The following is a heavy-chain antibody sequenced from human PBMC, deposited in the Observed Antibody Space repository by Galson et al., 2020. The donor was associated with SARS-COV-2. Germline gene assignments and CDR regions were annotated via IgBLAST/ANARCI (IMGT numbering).Heavy chain of an antibody. J-gene: IGHJ6*02. Sequence: SETLSLTCAVYGGSFSGYYWSWIRQPPGKGLEWIGEINHSGSTNYNPSLKSRVTISVDTSKNQFSLKLSSVTAADTAVYYCARTPARKDRSGYYNYYYYGMDVWGQGTTVTVSS. CDR1: GGSFSGYY. V-gene: IGHV4-34*01. D-gene: IGHD3-22*01. CDR2: INHSGST. CDR3: ARTPARKDRSGYYNYYYYGMDV.